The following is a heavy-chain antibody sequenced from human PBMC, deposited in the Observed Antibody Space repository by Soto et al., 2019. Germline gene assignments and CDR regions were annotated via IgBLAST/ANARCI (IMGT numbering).Heavy chain of an antibody. CDR3: ARVRMLWYGELSH. J-gene: IGHJ4*02. V-gene: IGHV1-3*01. Sequence: QVQLVQSGAEVKKPGASVKISCKTSGYTFMTYALHWVRQVPGQRPEWMGWINPGNGNTEYSQKLQGRVTITRDTSARTVFMEVANMTSEDTAVYYCARVRMLWYGELSHWGQGTHVIVSA. CDR2: INPGNGNT. D-gene: IGHD3-10*01. CDR1: GYTFMTYA.